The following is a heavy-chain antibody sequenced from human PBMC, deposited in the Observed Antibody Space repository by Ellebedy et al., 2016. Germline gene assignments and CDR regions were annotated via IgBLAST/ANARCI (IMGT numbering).Heavy chain of an antibody. D-gene: IGHD3-10*01. J-gene: IGHJ4*02. V-gene: IGHV3-33*08. CDR3: ARAPSGSGSHYYFDY. Sequence: GGSLKLSCAASGFRISGHWMSWVRQAPGKGLEWVAVIWYDGSNQYYTDSVKGRFTISRDNADNSLYLQMSSLRADDTAVYYCARAPSGSGSHYYFDYWGQGTLVTVSS. CDR2: IWYDGSNQ. CDR1: GFRISGHW.